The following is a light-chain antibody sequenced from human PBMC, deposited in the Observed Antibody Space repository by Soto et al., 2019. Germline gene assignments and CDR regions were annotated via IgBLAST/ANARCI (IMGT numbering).Light chain of an antibody. Sequence: QSALTQPASVSGSPGQSITISCTGTSSDVGNFNLVSWYQQHPGKAPKLIIYGVIKRPSGVSSRFSGSKSGNTASLTISGLQAEDEADYHCCSYAGSRTFVVFGGGTKLTVL. V-gene: IGLV2-23*02. CDR3: CSYAGSRTFVV. CDR1: SSDVGNFNL. J-gene: IGLJ3*02. CDR2: GVI.